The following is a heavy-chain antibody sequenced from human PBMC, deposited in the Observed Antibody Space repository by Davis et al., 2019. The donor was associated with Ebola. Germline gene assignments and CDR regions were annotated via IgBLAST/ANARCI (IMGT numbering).Heavy chain of an antibody. Sequence: PSETLSLTCAVSGASIISGGYSWSWIRQPPGKGLEWIGYVYYSGSTYYNPSLKNRVTISVDTSKNQFSLKLNSVTAADTAVYYCARREWPSKCGGDCGGHDYWGQGTLVSVSS. CDR2: VYYSGST. D-gene: IGHD2-21*02. CDR3: ARREWPSKCGGDCGGHDY. J-gene: IGHJ4*02. CDR1: GASIISGGYS. V-gene: IGHV4-30-2*03.